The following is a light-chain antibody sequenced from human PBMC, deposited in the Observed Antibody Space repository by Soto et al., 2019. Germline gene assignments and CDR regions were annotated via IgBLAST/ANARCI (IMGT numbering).Light chain of an antibody. CDR2: AAS. CDR3: QQANSFPIT. J-gene: IGKJ5*01. Sequence: DIQMTQSPSSVSASVGDRVTITCRASQGISSWLAWYQKKPGKAPKLLIYAASSLQSGLPSRLSGSGSGTDFTLTISSLQPEDFATYYCQQANSFPITFGQGTRLEIK. CDR1: QGISSW. V-gene: IGKV1-12*01.